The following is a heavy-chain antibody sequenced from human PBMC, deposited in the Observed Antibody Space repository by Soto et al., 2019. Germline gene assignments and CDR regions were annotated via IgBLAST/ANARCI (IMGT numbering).Heavy chain of an antibody. CDR1: GFYFRIYE. V-gene: IGHV3-48*03. J-gene: IGHJ3*02. Sequence: GGSLRLSCVASGFYFRIYEMNLVRQAPGKGLEWVSNIRANDESIYYADSVKGRVSVSRDNAKNSLFLEMNSLRVDDTAVYYCARETRRDAIDTWGKGTMVTVSS. CDR2: IRANDESI. CDR3: ARETRRDAIDT.